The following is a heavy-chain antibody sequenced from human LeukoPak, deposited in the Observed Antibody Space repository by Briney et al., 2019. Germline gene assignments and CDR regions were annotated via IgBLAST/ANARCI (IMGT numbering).Heavy chain of an antibody. CDR2: ISNDGSRK. CDR3: AKGSYYDSSGSFYFDY. D-gene: IGHD3-22*01. Sequence: GGSLRLSCAPSEFTFSRHGMHWVRQAPGKGLEWVAIISNDGSRKYYAHSVEGRFTIPRDNSKNTLYVQVNSLGTEDTAAYYCAKGSYYDSSGSFYFDYWGQGTLVTVSS. J-gene: IGHJ4*02. CDR1: EFTFSRHG. V-gene: IGHV3-30*18.